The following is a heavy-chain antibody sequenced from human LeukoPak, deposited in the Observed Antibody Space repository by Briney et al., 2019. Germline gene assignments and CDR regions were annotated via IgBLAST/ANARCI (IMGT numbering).Heavy chain of an antibody. CDR3: ARVGDMLSEHNVFDY. V-gene: IGHV4-34*01. CDR2: INHSGST. D-gene: IGHD3-10*01. CDR1: GGSFSGYY. Sequence: SETLSLTCAVYGGSFSGYYWSWIRQPPGKGLEWIGEINHSGSTNYNPSLESRVTISVDTSKNQFSLKLSSVTAADTAVYYCARVGDMLSEHNVFDYWGQGTLVTVSS. J-gene: IGHJ4*02.